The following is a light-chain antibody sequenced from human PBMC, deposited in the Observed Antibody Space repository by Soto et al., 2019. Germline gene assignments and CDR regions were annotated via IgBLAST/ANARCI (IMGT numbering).Light chain of an antibody. CDR2: NNN. CDR3: AAWDDSLIGYV. CDR1: SSNIGSNT. J-gene: IGLJ1*01. Sequence: QSALTQPPSTSGTPGQRVTISCSGSSSNIGSNTVSWCQQLPGTAPKPLIYNNNRRPSGVPDRFSGSKSGTSASLAISGLQSEDEADYYCAAWDDSLIGYVFGTGTKVTVL. V-gene: IGLV1-44*01.